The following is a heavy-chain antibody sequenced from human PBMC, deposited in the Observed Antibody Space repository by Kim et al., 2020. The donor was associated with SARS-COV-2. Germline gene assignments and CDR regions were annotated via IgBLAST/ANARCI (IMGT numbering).Heavy chain of an antibody. CDR3: ARDLTPIGRSRYGEYATYSCYYGMYV. J-gene: IGHJ6*02. CDR2: ISAYNGNT. V-gene: IGHV1-18*04. D-gene: IGHD4-17*01. Sequence: ASVKVSCKASGYTFTSYGISWVRQATGQGLEWMGWISAYNGNTDYAQKLQGRVTMTTNTSTSTAYMELRSLRSDDTAVYYCARDLTPIGRSRYGEYATYSCYYGMYVWGQGTTVTVSS. CDR1: GYTFTSYG.